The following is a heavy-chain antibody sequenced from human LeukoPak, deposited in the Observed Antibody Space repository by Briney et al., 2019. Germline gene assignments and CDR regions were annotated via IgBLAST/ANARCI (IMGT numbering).Heavy chain of an antibody. Sequence: QAGRSLRLSCAASGFTFDDYAMHWVRQAPGKGLEWVSSISWNSGSINYADSVKGRFTISRDNAKNSLYLQMNSLRAEDTAVYYCARDDPAAGDDFDYWGQGSLVTVPS. CDR2: ISWNSGSI. V-gene: IGHV3-9*01. J-gene: IGHJ4*02. CDR3: ARDDPAAGDDFDY. D-gene: IGHD6-13*01. CDR1: GFTFDDYA.